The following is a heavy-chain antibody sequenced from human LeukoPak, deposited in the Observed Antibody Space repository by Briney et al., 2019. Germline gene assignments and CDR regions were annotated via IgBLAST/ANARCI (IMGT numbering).Heavy chain of an antibody. CDR1: GFTFSSYA. J-gene: IGHJ4*02. V-gene: IGHV3-15*01. CDR3: TTTRDIVATIYYFDY. Sequence: GGSLRLSCAASGFTFSSYAMSWVRQAPGKGLEWVGRIKSKTDGGTTDYAAPVKGRFTISRDDSKNTLYLQMNSLKTEDTAVYYCTTTRDIVATIYYFDYWGQGTLVTVSS. D-gene: IGHD5-12*01. CDR2: IKSKTDGGTT.